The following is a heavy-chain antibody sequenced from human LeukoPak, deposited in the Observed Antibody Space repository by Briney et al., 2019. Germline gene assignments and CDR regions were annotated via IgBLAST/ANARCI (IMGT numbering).Heavy chain of an antibody. J-gene: IGHJ4*02. CDR1: GFTFSGYE. D-gene: IGHD2-15*01. Sequence: GGCLRLSCAASGFTFSGYEMSWVRQAPGKGLEWVSHISTSGVTIHYSDSVRGRFTITRDNAKNSLYLQMNSLRVEDTAVYYCARDGVAGQTVFDYWGQGTLVTVYS. CDR3: ARDGVAGQTVFDY. V-gene: IGHV3-48*03. CDR2: ISTSGVTI.